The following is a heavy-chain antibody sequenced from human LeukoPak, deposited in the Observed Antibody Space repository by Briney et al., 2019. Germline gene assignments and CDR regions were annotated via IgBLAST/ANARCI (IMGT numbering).Heavy chain of an antibody. Sequence: GESLEISCKGSGYSFTSYWIGWVRQMPGKGLEWIGIIYPGDSDTRYSPSFQGQVTISADKSISTAYLQWSSLKASDTAMYYCARHRGSSWDHDAFDIWGQGTMVTVSS. D-gene: IGHD6-13*01. CDR2: IYPGDSDT. CDR3: ARHRGSSWDHDAFDI. J-gene: IGHJ3*02. V-gene: IGHV5-51*01. CDR1: GYSFTSYW.